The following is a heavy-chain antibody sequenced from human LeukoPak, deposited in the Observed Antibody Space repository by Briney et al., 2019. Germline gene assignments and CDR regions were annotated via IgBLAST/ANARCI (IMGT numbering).Heavy chain of an antibody. CDR3: AKVGARPHPFDDAFDI. V-gene: IGHV3-23*01. D-gene: IGHD1-26*01. J-gene: IGHJ3*02. Sequence: GGSLRLSCAASGFTFSSYAMSWVRQAPGKGLEWVSAISGSGGSTYYADSVKGRFTISRDNSKNTLYLQMNSLRAEDTAVYYCAKVGARPHPFDDAFDIWGQGTMVTVSS. CDR2: ISGSGGST. CDR1: GFTFSSYA.